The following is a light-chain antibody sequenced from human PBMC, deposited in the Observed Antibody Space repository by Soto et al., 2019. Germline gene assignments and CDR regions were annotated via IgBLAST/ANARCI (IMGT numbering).Light chain of an antibody. J-gene: IGKJ1*01. CDR3: QEYIQWPPGM. V-gene: IGKV3-15*01. CDR1: RSISST. Sequence: EIVMTQSPATLSVSPGERATLSCRASRSISSTVAWYQQKPGQAPRLLIYGASNRATGIPDRFSGSGSGTDFTLTISRLEPEDFSVYYCQEYIQWPPGMFGPGTKVDIK. CDR2: GAS.